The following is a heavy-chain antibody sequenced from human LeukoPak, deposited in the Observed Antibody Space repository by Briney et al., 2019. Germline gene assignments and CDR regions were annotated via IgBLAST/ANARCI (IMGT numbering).Heavy chain of an antibody. CDR2: IYHSGST. CDR1: GGSISSGGYY. V-gene: IGHV4-30-2*01. J-gene: IGHJ5*02. Sequence: PSETLSLTCTVSGGSISSGGYYWSWIRQPPGKGLEWIGYIYHSGSTYYNPSLKSRVTISVDRSKNQFSLKLSSVTAADTAVYYCARGTKFDWLMWFDPWGQGTLVTVSS. CDR3: ARGTKFDWLMWFDP. D-gene: IGHD3-9*01.